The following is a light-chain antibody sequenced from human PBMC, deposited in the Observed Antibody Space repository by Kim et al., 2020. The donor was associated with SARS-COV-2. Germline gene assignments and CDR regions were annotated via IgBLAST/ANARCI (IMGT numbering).Light chain of an antibody. CDR1: SSNIGKTT. CDR2: NND. J-gene: IGLJ2*01. V-gene: IGLV1-44*01. Sequence: GPRGTISCTGSSSNIGKTTVNWYQHFPGTAPKLFISNNDQRPSGVPDRFSGSKSGTSASLAISGLQSEDEADYYCAAWDDSLKAVIFGGGTQLTVL. CDR3: AAWDDSLKAVI.